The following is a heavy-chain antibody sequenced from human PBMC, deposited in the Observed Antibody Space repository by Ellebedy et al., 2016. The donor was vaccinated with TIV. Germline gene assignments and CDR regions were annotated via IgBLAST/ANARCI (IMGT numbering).Heavy chain of an antibody. V-gene: IGHV4-31*03. CDR1: GGSISSDSDY. Sequence: MPSETLSLTCTVSGGSISSDSDYWSWIRQHPGKGLEWIGYMYYSGTTHYNPSLKSRVSISLDASKNQFSLNLTSATAADTAVYYCARDHHHWGQGILVTVSS. CDR2: MYYSGTT. J-gene: IGHJ5*02. CDR3: ARDHHH.